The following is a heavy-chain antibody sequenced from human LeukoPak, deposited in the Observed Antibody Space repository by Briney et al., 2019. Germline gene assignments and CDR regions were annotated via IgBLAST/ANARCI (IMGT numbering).Heavy chain of an antibody. J-gene: IGHJ4*02. CDR2: IIPIFGTA. CDR1: GGTFISYA. Sequence: ASVKVSCKASGGTFISYAISWVRQAPGQGLEWMGGIIPIFGTANYAQKFQGRVTITADESTSTAYMELSSLRSEDTAVYYCARDASAWGIAAAAAYFDYWGQGTLVTVSS. V-gene: IGHV1-69*13. CDR3: ARDASAWGIAAAAAYFDY. D-gene: IGHD6-13*01.